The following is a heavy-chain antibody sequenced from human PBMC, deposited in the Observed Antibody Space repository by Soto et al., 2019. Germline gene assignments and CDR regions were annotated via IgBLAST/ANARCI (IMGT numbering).Heavy chain of an antibody. V-gene: IGHV3-64D*08. J-gene: IGHJ4*02. CDR3: VKDHSGYSYGYEVYFDY. CDR1: GFTFSSYA. Sequence: TGGSLRVSCSASGFTFSSYAMHWVRQAPGKGLEYVSAISSNGGSTYYADSVKGRFTISRDNSKNTLYLQMSSLRAEDTAVYYCVKDHSGYSYGYEVYFDYWGQGTLVTVSS. D-gene: IGHD5-18*01. CDR2: ISSNGGST.